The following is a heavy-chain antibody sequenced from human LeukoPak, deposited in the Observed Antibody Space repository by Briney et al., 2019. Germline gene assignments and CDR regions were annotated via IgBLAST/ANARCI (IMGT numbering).Heavy chain of an antibody. CDR1: GGSISSYY. Sequence: PSETLSLTCTVSGGSISSYYWSWIRQPAGKGLEWIGRIYTSGSTNYNPSLKSRVTISVDTSKNQFSLKLSSVTAADTAVYYCARGGYGSGSYYPHFFYYYYMDVWGKGTTVTISS. J-gene: IGHJ6*03. CDR3: ARGGYGSGSYYPHFFYYYYMDV. V-gene: IGHV4-4*07. D-gene: IGHD3-10*01. CDR2: IYTSGST.